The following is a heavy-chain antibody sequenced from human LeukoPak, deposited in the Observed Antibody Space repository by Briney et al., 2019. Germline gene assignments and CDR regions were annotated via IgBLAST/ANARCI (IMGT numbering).Heavy chain of an antibody. V-gene: IGHV4-39*01. J-gene: IGHJ4*02. CDR1: GGSISSSNFY. D-gene: IGHD3-22*01. CDR2: MYHRGIT. Sequence: PSETLTLTCTVNGGSISSSNFYWVWIRQPPGKGLEWIGSMYHRGITYYNPSLKSRVTISVDTSKNQFSLNLSSVTAADTAVYYCARHADSSGYYFFDFWGQGTLVTVSS. CDR3: ARHADSSGYYFFDF.